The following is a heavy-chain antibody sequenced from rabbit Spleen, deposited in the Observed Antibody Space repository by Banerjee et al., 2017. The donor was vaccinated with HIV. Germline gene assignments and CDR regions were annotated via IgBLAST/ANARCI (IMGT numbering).Heavy chain of an antibody. J-gene: IGHJ4*01. CDR1: GFSFSSGYW. V-gene: IGHV1S45*01. CDR2: ISSAGDFGGA. CDR3: ARDRSGRYWEYDL. Sequence: QEQLVESGGGLVQPEGSLTLTCTTSGFSFSSGYWICWVRQAPGKGLEWIGCISSAGDFGGAYYANWAKGRFTVTKSTSLQTVDLKMTSLTAADTATYFCARDRSGRYWEYDLWGPGTLVTVS. D-gene: IGHD1-1*01.